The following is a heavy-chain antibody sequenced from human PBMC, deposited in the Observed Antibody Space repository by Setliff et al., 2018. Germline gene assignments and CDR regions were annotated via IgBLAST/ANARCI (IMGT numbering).Heavy chain of an antibody. D-gene: IGHD3-22*01. CDR2: IDQSGIT. J-gene: IGHJ3*02. Sequence: PSETLSLTCAVYGGSFSGYYWSWIRQPPGKGPEWIGEIDQSGITNYNPSLKSRVTMSIDTSKNQFSLRLSSVTATDTAVYYCARGRRITMIVVPPGVFDIWGQGTMVTVSS. V-gene: IGHV4-34*01. CDR1: GGSFSGYY. CDR3: ARGRRITMIVVPPGVFDI.